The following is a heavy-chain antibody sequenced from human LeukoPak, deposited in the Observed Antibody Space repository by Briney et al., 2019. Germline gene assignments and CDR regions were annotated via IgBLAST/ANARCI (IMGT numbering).Heavy chain of an antibody. V-gene: IGHV4-34*01. CDR3: ARRGVAVAGYDY. Sequence: PSETLSLTCAVYGGSFSGYYWSRIRQPPGKGLEWIGEINHSGGTNYNPSLKSRVTISVDTSKNQFSLKLSSVTAADTAVYYCARRGVAVAGYDYWGQGTLVTVSS. D-gene: IGHD6-19*01. CDR2: INHSGGT. J-gene: IGHJ4*02. CDR1: GGSFSGYY.